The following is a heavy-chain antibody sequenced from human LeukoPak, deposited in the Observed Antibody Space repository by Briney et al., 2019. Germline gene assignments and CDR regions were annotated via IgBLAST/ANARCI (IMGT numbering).Heavy chain of an antibody. CDR1: GFTFSDYN. D-gene: IGHD5-18*01. V-gene: IGHV3-21*01. J-gene: IGHJ4*02. Sequence: GGSLRLSCAASGFTFSDYNLDWVRQAPGKGLEWVSSISSGSSYRYYADSVKGRFTISRDNANNSLYLQMNGLRAEDTAVYFCARLDLGGYSYGYNFGWGQGTLVAVSS. CDR3: ARLDLGGYSYGYNFG. CDR2: ISSGSSYR.